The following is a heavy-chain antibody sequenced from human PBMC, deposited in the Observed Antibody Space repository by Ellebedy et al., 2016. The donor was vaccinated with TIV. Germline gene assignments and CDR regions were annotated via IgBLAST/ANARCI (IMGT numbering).Heavy chain of an antibody. CDR2: INWNTGSL. V-gene: IGHV3-9*01. J-gene: IGHJ4*02. CDR1: GFTFNDYA. CDR3: AKDTLPYYYGSGTYVDY. D-gene: IGHD3-10*01. Sequence: PGGSLRLSCAASGFTFNDYAMHWVRQAPGKGLEWVSGINWNTGSLGYADSVKGRFTISRDNAKNSLYLQMDSLRAEDTAFYYCAKDTLPYYYGSGTYVDYWGQGTLVTVSS.